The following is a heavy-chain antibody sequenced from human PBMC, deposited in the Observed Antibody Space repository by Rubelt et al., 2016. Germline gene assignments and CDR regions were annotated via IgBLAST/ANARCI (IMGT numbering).Heavy chain of an antibody. J-gene: IGHJ4*02. CDR3: ARVISGVEYSSSWHFDY. Sequence: QVQLVQSGAEVKKPGSSVKVSCKASGGTFSSYAISWVRQAPGQGLEWMGGIIPIFGTANYAQKFQGRVTITADKSTSTAYMELSSLSSDDTAVYYCARVISGVEYSSSWHFDYWGQGTLVTVSS. V-gene: IGHV1-69*06. D-gene: IGHD6-13*01. CDR2: IIPIFGTA. CDR1: GGTFSSYA.